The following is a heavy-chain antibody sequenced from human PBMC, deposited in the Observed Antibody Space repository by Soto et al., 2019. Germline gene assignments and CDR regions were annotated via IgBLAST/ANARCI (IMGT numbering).Heavy chain of an antibody. CDR1: GFSINSGYF. D-gene: IGHD3-10*01. V-gene: IGHV4-38-2*01. Sequence: SSETLSLTCAVSGFSINSGYFWGWIRQTPEKGLEYIGSVYRSGNTYYNPSLRGRVTVSVDTSKNQFSLKLNSVTAADTAVYYCARALGSYYNSGARYFDYWAQGTLVTVSS. CDR3: ARALGSYYNSGARYFDY. CDR2: VYRSGNT. J-gene: IGHJ4*02.